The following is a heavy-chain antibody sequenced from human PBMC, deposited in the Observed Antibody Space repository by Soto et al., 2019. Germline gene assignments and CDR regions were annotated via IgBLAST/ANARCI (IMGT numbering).Heavy chain of an antibody. CDR1: GYTFTSYA. CDR3: ARGVGPSIAQSSFDP. V-gene: IGHV1-3*01. Sequence: GASVKVSCKASGYTFTSYAMHWVRQAPGQRLEWMGWINAGNGNTKYSQKFQGRVTITRDTSASTAYMELSSLRSEDTAVYYCARGVGPSIAQSSFDPWGQGTLVTVSS. J-gene: IGHJ5*02. CDR2: INAGNGNT. D-gene: IGHD6-6*01.